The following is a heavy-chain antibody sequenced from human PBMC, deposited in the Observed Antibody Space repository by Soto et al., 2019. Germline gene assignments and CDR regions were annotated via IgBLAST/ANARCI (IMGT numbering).Heavy chain of an antibody. J-gene: IGHJ6*03. CDR3: ARHNSYYDFWSGYYMGTRGRYYYYYMDV. V-gene: IGHV4-59*08. CDR1: GGSISSYY. CDR2: IYYSGST. Sequence: SETLSLTCTVSGGSISSYYWSWIRQPPGKGLEWIGYIYYSGSTNYNPSLKSRVTISVDTSKNQFSLKLSSVTAADTAVYYCARHNSYYDFWSGYYMGTRGRYYYYYMDVWGKGTTVTVSS. D-gene: IGHD3-3*01.